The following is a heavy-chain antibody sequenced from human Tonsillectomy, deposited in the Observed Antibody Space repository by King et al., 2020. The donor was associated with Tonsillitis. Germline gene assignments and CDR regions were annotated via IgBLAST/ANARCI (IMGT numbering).Heavy chain of an antibody. Sequence: VQLVESGGGLVQPGRSLRLSCAASGFTFDDYAMHWVRQAPGKGLEWVSGISWNSGSIGYADSVKGRFTISRDNAKNSLYLQMNSLRAEDTALYYCAKDMGVCPSTSCPGPYYAMDVWGQGTTVTVSS. CDR3: AKDMGVCPSTSCPGPYYAMDV. D-gene: IGHD2-2*01. CDR2: ISWNSGSI. CDR1: GFTFDDYA. V-gene: IGHV3-9*01. J-gene: IGHJ6*02.